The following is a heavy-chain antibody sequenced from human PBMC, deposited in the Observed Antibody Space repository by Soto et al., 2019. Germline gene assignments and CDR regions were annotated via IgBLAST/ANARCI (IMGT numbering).Heavy chain of an antibody. Sequence: GGSLRLSCAASGFTFSSYGMHWVRQAPGKGLEWVAVISYDGSNKYYADSVKGRFTISRDNSKNTLYLQMNSLRAEDTAVYYCAKSLNITMVRGVIFHGMDVCGYGTTVTVSP. CDR1: GFTFSSYG. D-gene: IGHD3-10*01. CDR2: ISYDGSNK. V-gene: IGHV3-30*18. CDR3: AKSLNITMVRGVIFHGMDV. J-gene: IGHJ6*04.